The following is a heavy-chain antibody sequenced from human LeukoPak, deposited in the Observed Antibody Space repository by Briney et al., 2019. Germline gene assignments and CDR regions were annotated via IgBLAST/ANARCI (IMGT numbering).Heavy chain of an antibody. V-gene: IGHV1-69*05. CDR1: GGTFSSYA. D-gene: IGHD6-19*01. J-gene: IGHJ4*02. CDR2: IIPIFGTA. Sequence: SVKVSCRASGGTFSSYAISWVRQAPGQGLEWMGGIIPIFGTANYAQKFQGRVTITTDESTSTAYMELSSLRSEDTAVYYCARARLGVAGTGFFYWGQGTLVAVSS. CDR3: ARARLGVAGTGFFY.